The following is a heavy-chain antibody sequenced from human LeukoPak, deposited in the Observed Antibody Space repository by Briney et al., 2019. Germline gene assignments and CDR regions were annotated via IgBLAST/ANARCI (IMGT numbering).Heavy chain of an antibody. J-gene: IGHJ4*02. CDR1: GFTFRSYA. Sequence: GGSLRLSCAASGFTFRSYAMSWVRQAPGKGLEWVSTITGSGGATYYADSVKGHFTISRDNSENTLYLQMSSLRADDTALYYCAKSLTGNYMSAFDYWGQGTLVTVSS. CDR3: AKSLTGNYMSAFDY. V-gene: IGHV3-23*01. CDR2: ITGSGGAT. D-gene: IGHD1-7*01.